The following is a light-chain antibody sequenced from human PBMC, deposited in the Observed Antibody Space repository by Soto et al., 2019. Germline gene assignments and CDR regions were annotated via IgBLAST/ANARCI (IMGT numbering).Light chain of an antibody. CDR2: DAS. V-gene: IGKV1-5*01. J-gene: IGKJ1*01. CDR3: HQYHTYST. Sequence: DIQRPEYPSTLSASVGDRVIITCRASQTISTWVAWYQHKTGKAPTLLIYDASSLESGVPSRFSGGGSGTEFTLTISSLQPDDFATYYCHQYHTYSTFGQVTNVAIK. CDR1: QTISTW.